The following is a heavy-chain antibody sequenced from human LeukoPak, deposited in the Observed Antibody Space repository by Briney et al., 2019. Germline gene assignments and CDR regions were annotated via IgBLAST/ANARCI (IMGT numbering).Heavy chain of an antibody. D-gene: IGHD4-23*01. V-gene: IGHV4-31*03. CDR2: IYYRGST. Sequence: SETLSLTCTVSGGSISRGDYYWSWIRQHPGKGLESIGYIYYRGSTYYNPSLKSRVTISIDTSNNHFSMKLRAVAAAVTAVIYCASGDYGGSFQLWGQGTLVTVSS. CDR1: GGSISRGDYY. CDR3: ASGDYGGSFQL. J-gene: IGHJ1*01.